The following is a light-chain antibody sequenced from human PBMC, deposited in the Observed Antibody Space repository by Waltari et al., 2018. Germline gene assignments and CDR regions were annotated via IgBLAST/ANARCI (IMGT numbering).Light chain of an antibody. CDR3: QQYNNWQT. V-gene: IGKV3-15*01. CDR2: GAS. CDR1: ESVRSN. Sequence: EIVMTQSPATLSVSPGERATLSCRASESVRSNLAWYQQKPGQAPRPLIYGASTRATGIPARFSGSGSGTEFTLTISSLQSEDSAVYYCQQYNNWQTFGQGTKVEIK. J-gene: IGKJ1*01.